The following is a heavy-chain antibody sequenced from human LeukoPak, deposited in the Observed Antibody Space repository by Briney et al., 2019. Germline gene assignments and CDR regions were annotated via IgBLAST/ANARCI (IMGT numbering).Heavy chain of an antibody. V-gene: IGHV1-8*01. CDR1: GYTFTSYD. Sequence: ASVKVSCKAPGYTFTSYDINWVRQATGQGLEWMGWMNPNSGNTGYAQKFQGRVTMTRNTSISTAYMELSSLRSEDTAVYYCARKSIAARTNWFDPWGQGTLVTVSS. CDR2: MNPNSGNT. J-gene: IGHJ5*02. D-gene: IGHD6-6*01. CDR3: ARKSIAARTNWFDP.